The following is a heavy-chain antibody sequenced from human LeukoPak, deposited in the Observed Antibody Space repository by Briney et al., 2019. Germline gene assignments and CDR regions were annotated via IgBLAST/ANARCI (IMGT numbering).Heavy chain of an antibody. V-gene: IGHV4-59*08. CDR2: IYYSGST. CDR1: GGSISSYY. J-gene: IGHJ3*02. Sequence: PSETLSLTCTVSGGSISSYYWNWIRQPPGKGLERIGYIYYSGSTNYNPSLKSRVTILVDTSKNQFSLRLSSVTAADTAVYYCAREYSSSSGRRAFDIWGQGTMVTVSS. D-gene: IGHD6-6*01. CDR3: AREYSSSSGRRAFDI.